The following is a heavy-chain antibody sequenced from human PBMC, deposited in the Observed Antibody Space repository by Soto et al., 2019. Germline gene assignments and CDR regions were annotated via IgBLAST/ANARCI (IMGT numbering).Heavy chain of an antibody. D-gene: IGHD2-2*01. CDR2: INPNSGGT. J-gene: IGHJ4*02. V-gene: IGHV1-2*04. Sequence: GASVKVSCKASGYTFTGYYMHWVRQAPGQGLEWMGWINPNSGGTNYAQKFQGWVTMTRDTSISTAYMELSRLRSDDTAVYYCARESPGLPKDIVVVQAAINYWGQGTLVTVSS. CDR3: ARESPGLPKDIVVVQAAINY. CDR1: GYTFTGYY.